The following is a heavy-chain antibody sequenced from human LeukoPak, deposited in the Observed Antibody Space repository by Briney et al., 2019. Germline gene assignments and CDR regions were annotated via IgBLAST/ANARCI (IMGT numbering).Heavy chain of an antibody. D-gene: IGHD1-26*01. V-gene: IGHV3-23*01. CDR3: VTAAGRSGSYYSNY. CDR1: GFTFSSYA. Sequence: GGSLRLSCAASGFTFSSYAMSWVRQAPGKGLEWVSCISGSGASTYYADSVKGRFTISRDNSKNTLYLQMNSLRAEDTAVYYCVTAAGRSGSYYSNYWGQGTLVTVSS. CDR2: ISGSGAST. J-gene: IGHJ4*02.